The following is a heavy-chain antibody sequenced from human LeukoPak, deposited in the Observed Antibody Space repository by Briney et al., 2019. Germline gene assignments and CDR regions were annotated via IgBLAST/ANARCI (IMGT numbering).Heavy chain of an antibody. V-gene: IGHV4-31*03. D-gene: IGHD3-9*01. Sequence: PSETLSLTCTVSGGSISSGGYYWSWIRQHPGKGLEWIGYIYYSGSTYYNPSLKSRVTISVDTSKNQFSLKLSSVTAADMAVYYCASRQLRYFDWLDYFDYWGQGTLVTVSS. J-gene: IGHJ4*02. CDR1: GGSISSGGYY. CDR2: IYYSGST. CDR3: ASRQLRYFDWLDYFDY.